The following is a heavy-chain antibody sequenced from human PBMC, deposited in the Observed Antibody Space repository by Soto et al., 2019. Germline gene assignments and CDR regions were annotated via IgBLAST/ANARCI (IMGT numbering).Heavy chain of an antibody. CDR1: GFTFSDYY. J-gene: IGHJ2*01. Sequence: QVQLVESGGGLVKPGGSLRLSCAASGFTFSDYYMSWIRQAPGKGLEWVSYISSSGSTIYYADSVKGRFTISRDNAKNSLYLQMNSLRAEDTAVYYCARDYSFGGVIALRPSYWYFDLWGRGTLVTVSS. CDR2: ISSSGSTI. D-gene: IGHD3-16*02. CDR3: ARDYSFGGVIALRPSYWYFDL. V-gene: IGHV3-11*01.